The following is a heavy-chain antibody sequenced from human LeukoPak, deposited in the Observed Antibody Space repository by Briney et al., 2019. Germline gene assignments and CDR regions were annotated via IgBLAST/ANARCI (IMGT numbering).Heavy chain of an antibody. V-gene: IGHV4-39*07. Sequence: SETLSLTCTASGGSISSSSYYWGWIRQPPGKGLEWIGSIYYSGSTYYNPSLKSRVTISVDTSKNQFSLKLSSVTAADTAVYYCATLGRWLQSVGPSVDPWGQGTLVTVSS. CDR1: GGSISSSSYY. J-gene: IGHJ5*02. CDR3: ATLGRWLQSVGPSVDP. CDR2: IYYSGST. D-gene: IGHD5-24*01.